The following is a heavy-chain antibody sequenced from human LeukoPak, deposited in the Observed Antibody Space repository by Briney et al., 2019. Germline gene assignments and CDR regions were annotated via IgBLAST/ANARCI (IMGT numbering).Heavy chain of an antibody. CDR3: ARDPMVRGFGAFDI. CDR1: GFTFSSYW. V-gene: IGHV3-7*03. D-gene: IGHD3-10*01. CDR2: IKQDGSEK. J-gene: IGHJ3*02. Sequence: GGSLRLSCAASGFTFSSYWMSWVRQAPGKGLEWVANIKQDGSEKYYVDSVKGRFTISRDNAKNSLYLQMNSLRAEDTAVYYCARDPMVRGFGAFDIWGQGTMVTVSS.